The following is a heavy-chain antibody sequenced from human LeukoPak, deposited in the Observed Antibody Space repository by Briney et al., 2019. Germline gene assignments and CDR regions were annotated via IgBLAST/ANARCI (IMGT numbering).Heavy chain of an antibody. CDR1: GGSISSYY. Sequence: PSETLSPTCTVSGGSISSYYWSWIRQPPGKGLEWIGYISYSGSTNFNPSLKSRVTISVDTSKNQFSLKLSSVTAADTAVYYCAREGTAGTNLDCFDPWGQGTLVTVSS. J-gene: IGHJ5*02. CDR3: AREGTAGTNLDCFDP. CDR2: ISYSGST. V-gene: IGHV4-59*01. D-gene: IGHD1-1*01.